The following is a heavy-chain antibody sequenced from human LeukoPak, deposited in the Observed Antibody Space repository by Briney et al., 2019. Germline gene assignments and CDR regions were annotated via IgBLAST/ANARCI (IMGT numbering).Heavy chain of an antibody. CDR3: ARAPQITMVRGVTIPFDY. D-gene: IGHD3-10*01. V-gene: IGHV1-2*02. J-gene: IGHJ4*02. CDR2: INPNSGGT. CDR1: GYTFTGYY. Sequence: ASVKVSCKASGYTFTGYYMHWVRQAPGQGLEWMGWINPNSGGTNYPQKFQGRVTMTRDTSISTAYMELSRLRSDDTAVYYCARAPQITMVRGVTIPFDYWGQGTLVTVSS.